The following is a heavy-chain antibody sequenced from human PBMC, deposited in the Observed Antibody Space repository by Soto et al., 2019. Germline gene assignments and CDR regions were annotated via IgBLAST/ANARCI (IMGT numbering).Heavy chain of an antibody. CDR2: IKSKTYGGTT. J-gene: IGHJ4*02. V-gene: IGHV3-15*01. Sequence: EVQLVESGGGLVKPGGSLRLSCAASGFTFSNAWMSWVRQAPGKGLEWVGRIKSKTYGGTTDYAAPVKGRFTISRDDSKNTLYLQMNSLKTEDTAVYYCTTGGQDYDYIWGSYRYTGGYYFDYWGQGTLVTVSS. CDR3: TTGGQDYDYIWGSYRYTGGYYFDY. D-gene: IGHD3-16*02. CDR1: GFTFSNAW.